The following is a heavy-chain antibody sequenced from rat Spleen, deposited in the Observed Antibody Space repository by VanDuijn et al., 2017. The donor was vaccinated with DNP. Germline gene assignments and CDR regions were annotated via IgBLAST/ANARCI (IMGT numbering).Heavy chain of an antibody. J-gene: IGHJ4*01. CDR2: ISSSGAIT. CDR1: GFTFSNYD. CDR3: ARHGEVHLRYAMDA. V-gene: IGHV5S11*01. D-gene: IGHD1-5*01. Sequence: EVQLEESGGGLVQPGRSLKLSCAASGFTFSNYDMAWVRQAPTKGLEWVAFISSSGAITYYRDSVKGRFTVSRDNVKSTLYLQMDSLRSEETATYYCARHGEVHLRYAMDAWGQGTSVTVSS.